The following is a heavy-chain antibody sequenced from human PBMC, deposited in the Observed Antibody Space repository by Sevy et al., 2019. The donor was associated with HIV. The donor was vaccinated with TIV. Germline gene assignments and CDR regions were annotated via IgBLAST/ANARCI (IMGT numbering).Heavy chain of an antibody. CDR1: GYTLTRLA. D-gene: IGHD3-22*01. V-gene: IGHV1-24*01. CDR3: ATTKDYYENSGDPFDY. CDR2: FDPEDNER. J-gene: IGHJ4*02. Sequence: ASVKVSCKVSGYTLTRLAMHWVRQAPGKGLEWMGSFDPEDNERIYAQTWQGRFSMTEDTSTDTAYMELSNLRSEDTAVYYCATTKDYYENSGDPFDYWGQGTLVTVSS.